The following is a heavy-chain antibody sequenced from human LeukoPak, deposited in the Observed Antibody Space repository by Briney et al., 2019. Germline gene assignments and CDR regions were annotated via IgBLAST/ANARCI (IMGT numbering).Heavy chain of an antibody. V-gene: IGHV3-43*02. CDR1: GFTFDDYA. D-gene: IGHD3-3*01. J-gene: IGHJ4*02. CDR2: ISGDGGST. CDR3: AEDEDFWSGYASH. Sequence: GGSLRLSCAASGFTFDDYAMHWVRQAPGKGLEWVSLISGDGGSTYYADSVKGRFTISRDNSKNSLYLQMNSLRTEDTALYYCAEDEDFWSGYASHWGQGTLVTVSS.